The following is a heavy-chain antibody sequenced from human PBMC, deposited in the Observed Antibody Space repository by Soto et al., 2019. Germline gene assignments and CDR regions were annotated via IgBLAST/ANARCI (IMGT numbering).Heavy chain of an antibody. Sequence: GGSLRLSCAASGFTFSSYAMSWVRQAPGKGLEWVSAISGSGGSTYYADSVKGRFTISRDNSKNTLYLQMNSLRAEDTAVYYCAKDRNYGDTLFPDAFAIWGQGTMVTVS. D-gene: IGHD4-17*01. CDR3: AKDRNYGDTLFPDAFAI. CDR1: GFTFSSYA. V-gene: IGHV3-23*01. J-gene: IGHJ3*02. CDR2: ISGSGGST.